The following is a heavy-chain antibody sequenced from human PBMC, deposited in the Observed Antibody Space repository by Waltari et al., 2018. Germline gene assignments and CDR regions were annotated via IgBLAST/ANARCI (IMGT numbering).Heavy chain of an antibody. J-gene: IGHJ4*02. V-gene: IGHV4-61*01. CDR1: GFSLSNARMG. D-gene: IGHD6-13*01. Sequence: KESGPVLVKPTETLTLTCTVSGFSLSNARMGVSWIRPPPGKALEWIGYIYYSGSTNYNPSLKSRVTISVDTSKNQFSLKLSSVTAADTAVYYCARGFSESIAAAGTVFDYWGQGTLVTVSS. CDR3: ARGFSESIAAAGTVFDY. CDR2: IYYSGST.